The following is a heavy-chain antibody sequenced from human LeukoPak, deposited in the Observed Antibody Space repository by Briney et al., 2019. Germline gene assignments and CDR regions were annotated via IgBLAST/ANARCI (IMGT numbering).Heavy chain of an antibody. J-gene: IGHJ6*03. Sequence: GGSLRLSCAASGLTFSSYEMNWVRQAPGKGLEWVSYISRSGSTIYYADSVKGRFTISRDNGKNSLYLQMNSLRAEDTAVYYCARALKGLRRRIGGTTTFEYYYYMDVWGKGTTVTISS. CDR1: GLTFSSYE. D-gene: IGHD1-26*01. CDR3: ARALKGLRRRIGGTTTFEYYYYMDV. CDR2: ISRSGSTI. V-gene: IGHV3-48*03.